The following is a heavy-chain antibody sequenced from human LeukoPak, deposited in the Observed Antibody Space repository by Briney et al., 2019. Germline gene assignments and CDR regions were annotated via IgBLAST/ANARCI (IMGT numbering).Heavy chain of an antibody. Sequence: PGGSLRLSCAASGFTFSSYAMNWVRQAPGKGLEWVSAITGSGGRTYYADSVKGRFTISRDTSKNTLYLQMKSLTDEDTAVYYCAKDRWLTLAALDYWGQGTLVTVSS. J-gene: IGHJ4*02. D-gene: IGHD3-22*01. CDR1: GFTFSSYA. CDR2: ITGSGGRT. CDR3: AKDRWLTLAALDY. V-gene: IGHV3-23*01.